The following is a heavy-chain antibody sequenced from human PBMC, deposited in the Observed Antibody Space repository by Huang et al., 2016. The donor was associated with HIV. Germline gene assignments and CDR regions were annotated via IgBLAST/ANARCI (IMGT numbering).Heavy chain of an antibody. Sequence: CPASGFTFSTYGMHWVRQAPGKGLEWVTVISYDGSEKYYADSVKCRFTSSRDNSNNTLYLQMNSLRADDTAVYYCVKDQGHTFMVRYHFDFWGQGTLVTVSS. CDR2: ISYDGSEK. V-gene: IGHV3-30*18. D-gene: IGHD3-10*01. CDR1: GFTFSTYG. CDR3: VKDQGHTFMVRYHFDF. J-gene: IGHJ4*02.